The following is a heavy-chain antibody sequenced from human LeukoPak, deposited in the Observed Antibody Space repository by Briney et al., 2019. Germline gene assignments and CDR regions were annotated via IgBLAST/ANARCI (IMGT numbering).Heavy chain of an antibody. Sequence: ASVKVSCKASGYTFTSYGISWVRQAPGQGLEWMGWISAYNGNTNYAQKLQGRVTMTTDTSTSTAYMELRSLRSDDTAVYYCARDLSPHYDGSNDAFDIWGQGTMVTVSS. J-gene: IGHJ3*02. CDR3: ARDLSPHYDGSNDAFDI. V-gene: IGHV1-18*01. D-gene: IGHD3-22*01. CDR2: ISAYNGNT. CDR1: GYTFTSYG.